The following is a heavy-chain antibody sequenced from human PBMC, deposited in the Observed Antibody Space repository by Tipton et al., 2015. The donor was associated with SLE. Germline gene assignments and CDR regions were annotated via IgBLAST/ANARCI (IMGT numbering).Heavy chain of an antibody. D-gene: IGHD5-12*01. J-gene: IGHJ6*03. CDR2: ISYDGRNK. Sequence: SLRLSCAASGFIFSSYAMHWVRQAPGKGLEWVAIISYDGRNKDYADSVKGRFSVSRDSSKNTLNLQMDSLRPEDTAVYYCARDTSGYLYMDVWGKGTTVIVSS. CDR1: GFIFSSYA. V-gene: IGHV3-30*04. CDR3: ARDTSGYLYMDV.